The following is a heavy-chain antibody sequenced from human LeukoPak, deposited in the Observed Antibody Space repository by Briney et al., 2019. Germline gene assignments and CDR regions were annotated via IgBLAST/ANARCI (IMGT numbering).Heavy chain of an antibody. Sequence: GGSLRLSCAASGFSFSTYSLNWVRQAPGKGLEWVSAISGSGGSTYYADSVKGRFTISRDNAKNSLYLQMNSLRAEDTAVYYCATVDYSDYWGQGTLVTVSS. J-gene: IGHJ4*02. CDR2: ISGSGGST. V-gene: IGHV3-21*01. CDR1: GFSFSTYS. CDR3: ATVDYSDY.